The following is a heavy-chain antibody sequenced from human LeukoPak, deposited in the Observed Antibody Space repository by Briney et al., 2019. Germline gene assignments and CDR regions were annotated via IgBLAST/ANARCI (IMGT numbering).Heavy chain of an antibody. V-gene: IGHV3-23*01. Sequence: GGSLRLSCAASGFTLSSYAMSWVRQAPGKGLEWVSAISDSGNTYHADSVKGRFTISRDNAKNSLYLQMNSLRAEDTAVYYCARDLSGIAGYTYGRGIDYWGQGTLVTASS. CDR2: ISDSGNT. CDR3: ARDLSGIAGYTYGRGIDY. D-gene: IGHD5-18*01. CDR1: GFTLSSYA. J-gene: IGHJ4*02.